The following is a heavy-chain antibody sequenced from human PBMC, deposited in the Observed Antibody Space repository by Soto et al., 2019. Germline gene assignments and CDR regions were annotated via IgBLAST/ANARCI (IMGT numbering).Heavy chain of an antibody. Sequence: SVKVSYRALGKTFTYRYLHWVRQAPGQALEWMGWITPFNGDVHYAQKFQERVTITRDRSINTAYMRMSSLRSEDTAMYYCASGGAGSGPFTWELPDHWGQGTLVTVSS. CDR2: ITPFNGDV. V-gene: IGHV1-45*02. CDR1: GKTFTYRY. D-gene: IGHD1-26*01. J-gene: IGHJ4*02. CDR3: ASGGAGSGPFTWELPDH.